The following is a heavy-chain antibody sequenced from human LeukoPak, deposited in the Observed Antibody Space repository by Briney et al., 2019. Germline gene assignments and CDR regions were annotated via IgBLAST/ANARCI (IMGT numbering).Heavy chain of an antibody. CDR2: ISSSSSTI. CDR1: GFTFSSYG. D-gene: IGHD5-18*01. V-gene: IGHV3-48*01. J-gene: IGHJ4*02. CDR3: AEGYNYGFGY. Sequence: GGSLRLSCAASGFTFSSYGMTWVRQAPGKGLEWVSYISSSSSTIYYADSVKGRFTISRDNSKNTLFLQMNSLRAEDTAVYFCAEGYNYGFGYWGQGTLVTVSS.